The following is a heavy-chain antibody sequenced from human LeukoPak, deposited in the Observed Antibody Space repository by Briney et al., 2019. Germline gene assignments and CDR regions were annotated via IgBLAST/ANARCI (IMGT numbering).Heavy chain of an antibody. CDR1: GGSFSGYY. Sequence: SETLSLTCAVYGGSFSGYYWSWIRQPPGKGLEWIGEIIHSGSTNYNPSLKSRVTISVDTSKNQFSLKLSSVTAADTAVYYCARDSSSWSKGFDYWGQGTLVTVSS. CDR2: IIHSGST. J-gene: IGHJ4*02. CDR3: ARDSSSWSKGFDY. V-gene: IGHV4-34*12. D-gene: IGHD6-13*01.